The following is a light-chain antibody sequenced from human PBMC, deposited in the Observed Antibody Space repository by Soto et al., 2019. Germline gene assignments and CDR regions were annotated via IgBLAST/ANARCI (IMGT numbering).Light chain of an antibody. V-gene: IGKV1-39*01. Sequence: DIQMTQSPSSLSASVGDRITITCRASQTIVTSLNWYQQKPGKAPNLLIYDASTLQSGVPSRFSGSGSGTDFTLTISSLQPEDFATYYCQQSYSTPPWTFGQGTKVDIK. J-gene: IGKJ1*01. CDR1: QTIVTS. CDR2: DAS. CDR3: QQSYSTPPWT.